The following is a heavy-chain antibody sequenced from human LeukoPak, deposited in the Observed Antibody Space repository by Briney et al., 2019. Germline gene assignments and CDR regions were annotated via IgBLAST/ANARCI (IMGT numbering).Heavy chain of an antibody. J-gene: IGHJ4*02. CDR2: INHSGST. CDR3: ARDLAVAGRPSGDY. D-gene: IGHD6-19*01. CDR1: GGSFSGYY. V-gene: IGHV4-34*01. Sequence: SETLSLTCAVYGGSFSGYYWSWIRQPPGKGLEWIGEINHSGSTNYNPSLKSRVTISVDTSKNQFSLKLSSVTAADTAVYYCARDLAVAGRPSGDYWGQGILVTVSS.